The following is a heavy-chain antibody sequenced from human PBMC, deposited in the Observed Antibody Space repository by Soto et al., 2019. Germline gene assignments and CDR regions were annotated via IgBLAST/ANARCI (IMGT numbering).Heavy chain of an antibody. Sequence: EVQLVESGGGLVKPGGSLRLSCAASGFTFSSYSMNWVRQAPGKGLEWVSSISSSSSYIYYADSVKGRFTISRDNAKNSLYLQMNSLRAEDTAVYYCARAPLGGGTIHFDYWGQGTLVTVSS. J-gene: IGHJ4*02. CDR1: GFTFSSYS. CDR3: ARAPLGGGTIHFDY. CDR2: ISSSSSYI. D-gene: IGHD3-16*01. V-gene: IGHV3-21*01.